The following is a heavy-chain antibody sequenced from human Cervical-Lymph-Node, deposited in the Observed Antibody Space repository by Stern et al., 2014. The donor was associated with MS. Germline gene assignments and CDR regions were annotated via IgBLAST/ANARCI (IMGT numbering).Heavy chain of an antibody. D-gene: IGHD4-17*01. V-gene: IGHV1-2*02. CDR3: ARDMSTVTTPYFDY. J-gene: IGHJ4*02. CDR1: GFTFTSCY. Sequence: VQLVESGAEVRRPGASVKVACKASGFTFTSCYMHWVRQAPGQGLEWMGWINANSGGTNSAQKFQGRVTMPRDTSISTVYMDLTGLTSDDTAIYYCARDMSTVTTPYFDYWGQGTLVTVPS. CDR2: INANSGGT.